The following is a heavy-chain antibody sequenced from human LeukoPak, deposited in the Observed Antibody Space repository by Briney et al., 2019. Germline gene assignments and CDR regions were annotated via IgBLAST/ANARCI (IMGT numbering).Heavy chain of an antibody. D-gene: IGHD5-24*01. V-gene: IGHV3-23*01. Sequence: GGSLRLSCAASGFTFSSYAMSWVRQAPGKGLEWVSAISGSGGSTYYADSVKGRFTISRDSSKNTLYLQMNSLRAEDTAVYYCAKDRRDVYTGDAFDIRGQGTMVTVSS. J-gene: IGHJ3*02. CDR1: GFTFSSYA. CDR3: AKDRRDVYTGDAFDI. CDR2: ISGSGGST.